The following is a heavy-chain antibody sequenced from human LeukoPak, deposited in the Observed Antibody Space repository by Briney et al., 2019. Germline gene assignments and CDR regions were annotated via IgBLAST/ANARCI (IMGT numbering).Heavy chain of an antibody. D-gene: IGHD3-10*01. CDR2: IYYSGST. J-gene: IGHJ4*02. V-gene: IGHV4-31*03. Sequence: SETLSLTCTVSGGSISSGGYYWSWIHQHPGKGLEWIGYIYYSGSTYYNPSLKSRVTMSVDTSKNQVSLKVTSVTAADTAVYYCARGRRGPDYWGQGTRVTVSS. CDR3: ARGRRGPDY. CDR1: GGSISSGGYY.